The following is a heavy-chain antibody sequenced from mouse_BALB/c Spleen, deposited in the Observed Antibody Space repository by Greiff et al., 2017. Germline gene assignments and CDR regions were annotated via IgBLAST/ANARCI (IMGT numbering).Heavy chain of an antibody. CDR1: GFAFSSYD. CDR3: ARPHYGSSFYYAMDY. CDR2: ISSGGGST. D-gene: IGHD1-1*01. J-gene: IGHJ4*01. V-gene: IGHV5-12-1*01. Sequence: EVHLVESGGGLVKPGGSLKLSCAASGFAFSSYDMSWVRQTPEKRLEWVAYISSGGGSTYYPDTVKGRFTISRDNAKNTLYLQMSSLKSEDTAMYYCARPHYGSSFYYAMDYWGQGTSVTVSS.